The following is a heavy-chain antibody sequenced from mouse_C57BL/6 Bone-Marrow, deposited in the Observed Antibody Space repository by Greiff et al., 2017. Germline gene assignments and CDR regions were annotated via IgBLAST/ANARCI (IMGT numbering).Heavy chain of an antibody. J-gene: IGHJ1*03. D-gene: IGHD1-1*01. CDR2: INPSNGGT. V-gene: IGHV1-53*01. CDR1: GYTFTSYW. Sequence: QVQLQQPGTELVKPGASVKLSCKASGYTFTSYWMHWVKQRPGQGLEWIGNINPSNGGTNYNEKFKSKATLTVDKSSSTAYMQLSSLTSEDSAVYYSARFYYYGSRTRYFDVWGTGTTVTVSS. CDR3: ARFYYYGSRTRYFDV.